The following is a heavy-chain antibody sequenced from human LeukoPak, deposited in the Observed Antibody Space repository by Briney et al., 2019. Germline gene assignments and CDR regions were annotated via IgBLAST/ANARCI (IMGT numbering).Heavy chain of an antibody. CDR2: ISYDGSNK. J-gene: IGHJ4*02. CDR3: GRVTIPGYSSGWYDY. CDR1: GFTFSSYA. V-gene: IGHV3-30*04. Sequence: GRSLRLSCAASGFTFSSYAMHWVRQAPGKGLEWVAVISYDGSNKYYADSVKGRFTISRDNSKNTLYLQMNSLRAEDTAVYYCGRVTIPGYSSGWYDYWGQGTLVTVSS. D-gene: IGHD6-19*01.